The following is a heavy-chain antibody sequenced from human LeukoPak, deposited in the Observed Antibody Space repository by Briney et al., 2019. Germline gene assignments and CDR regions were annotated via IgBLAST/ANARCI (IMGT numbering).Heavy chain of an antibody. V-gene: IGHV3-72*01. D-gene: IGHD6-19*01. CDR1: GFTVSSNY. CDR3: VRVGSVAGSDYLDY. Sequence: GGSLRLSCAASGFTVSSNYMSWVRQAPGKGLEWVGRSRNKAKSYTTEYAASVKGRFTISRDDSKNSLYLQMNSLKTEDTAVYYCVRVGSVAGSDYLDYWGQGTLVTVSS. J-gene: IGHJ4*02. CDR2: SRNKAKSYTT.